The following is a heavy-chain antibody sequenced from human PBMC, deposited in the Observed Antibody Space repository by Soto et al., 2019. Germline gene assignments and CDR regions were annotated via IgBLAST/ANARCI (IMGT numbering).Heavy chain of an antibody. J-gene: IGHJ4*02. CDR1: GFNFGFFG. Sequence: QIQLVESGGDVVQPWKSLRLSCAASGFNFGFFGMHWVRQAPGKGLEWVAFISGDGINTQYADSVRGRFTLSREYSRKTMYLQMDSLRDEDTALYYCARGNLSFDFDSWGLGTLVTVSS. D-gene: IGHD1-26*01. CDR2: ISGDGINT. CDR3: ARGNLSFDFDS. V-gene: IGHV3-30*03.